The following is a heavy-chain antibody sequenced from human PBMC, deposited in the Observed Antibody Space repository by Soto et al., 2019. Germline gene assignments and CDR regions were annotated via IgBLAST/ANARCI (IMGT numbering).Heavy chain of an antibody. CDR2: INHSGST. D-gene: IGHD3-10*01. CDR1: GGSFSGYY. Sequence: QVQLQQWGAGLLKPSETLSLTCAVYGGSFSGYYWSWIRQPPGKGLEWIGEINHSGSTHYNPSLKSRVTISVDTSKNQFSLKLSSVTAADTAVYYCARERRVRGVADYWGQGTLVTVSS. CDR3: ARERRVRGVADY. V-gene: IGHV4-34*01. J-gene: IGHJ4*02.